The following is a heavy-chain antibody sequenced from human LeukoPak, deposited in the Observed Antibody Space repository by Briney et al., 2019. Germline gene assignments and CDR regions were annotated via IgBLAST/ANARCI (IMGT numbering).Heavy chain of an antibody. J-gene: IGHJ1*01. CDR2: ISAYNGNT. D-gene: IGHD6-19*01. CDR3: ARSSGGGWYNEYFQH. Sequence: ASVKVSFKASGYTFNSYGISWVRQAPGQGLEWMGWISAYNGNTNYAQKVQGRVTMTTDTSTSTAYMELRSLRSDDTAVYYCARSSGGGWYNEYFQHWGLGTLVTVSS. CDR1: GYTFNSYG. V-gene: IGHV1-18*01.